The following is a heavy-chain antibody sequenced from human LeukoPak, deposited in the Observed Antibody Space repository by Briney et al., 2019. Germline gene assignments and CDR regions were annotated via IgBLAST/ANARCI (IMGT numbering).Heavy chain of an antibody. CDR1: GSTFSSYA. Sequence: GGSLGLSCAASGSTFSSYAMSWVRQAPGKGLEWVSAISGSGGSTYYADSVKGRFTISRDNSKNTLYLQMNSLRAEDTAVYYCAKGIYDSSGYDAFDIWGQGTMVTVSS. J-gene: IGHJ3*02. CDR3: AKGIYDSSGYDAFDI. V-gene: IGHV3-23*01. CDR2: ISGSGGST. D-gene: IGHD3-22*01.